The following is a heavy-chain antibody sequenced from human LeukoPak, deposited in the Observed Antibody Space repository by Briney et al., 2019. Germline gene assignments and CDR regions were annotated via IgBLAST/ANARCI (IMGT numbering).Heavy chain of an antibody. CDR3: ARGRGIAAAGKNWFDP. Sequence: SETLSLTCAVYGGSFSGYYWSWIRQPPGKGLEWIGEINHSGSTNYNPSLKSRVTISVDTSKNQFSLKLSSVTAVDTAVYYCARGRGIAAAGKNWFDPWGQGTLVTVSS. CDR2: INHSGST. CDR1: GGSFSGYY. V-gene: IGHV4-34*01. J-gene: IGHJ5*02. D-gene: IGHD6-13*01.